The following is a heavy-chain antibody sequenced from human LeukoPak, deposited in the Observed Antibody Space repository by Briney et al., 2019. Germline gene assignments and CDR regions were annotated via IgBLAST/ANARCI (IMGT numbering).Heavy chain of an antibody. CDR1: GFTVSSNY. V-gene: IGHV3-66*01. J-gene: IGHJ5*02. CDR2: IYSGGST. CDR3: ARGRAIAARPGLGWFDP. Sequence: GGSLRLSCAASGFTVSSNYMSWVRQAPGKGLEWASVIYSGGSTYYADSVKGRFTISRDNAKNTLYLQMNSLRAEDTAVYYCARGRAIAARPGLGWFDPWGQGTLVTVSS. D-gene: IGHD6-6*01.